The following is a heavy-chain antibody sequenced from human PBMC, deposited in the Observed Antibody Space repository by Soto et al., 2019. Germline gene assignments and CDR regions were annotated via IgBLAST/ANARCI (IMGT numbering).Heavy chain of an antibody. CDR1: GYSITSYG. J-gene: IGHJ4*02. Sequence: SVKVSCKASGYSITSYGITWVRQAPGQGLEWMGGISAIFGKANYAQKFQGRVTITADESTSTAYMELSSLRSEDTAVYYCARDRDYYDSSGPLWGGYFDYWGQGTLVTVSS. CDR2: ISAIFGKA. CDR3: ARDRDYYDSSGPLWGGYFDY. D-gene: IGHD3-22*01. V-gene: IGHV1-69*13.